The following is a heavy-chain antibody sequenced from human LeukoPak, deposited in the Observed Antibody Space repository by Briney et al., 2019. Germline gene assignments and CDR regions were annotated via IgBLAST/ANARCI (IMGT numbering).Heavy chain of an antibody. CDR3: AKDDRSVVRGTSDF. V-gene: IGHV3-23*01. D-gene: IGHD3-10*01. CDR2: ISSSGGST. Sequence: PGGSLRLSCAASGFTFSSYAMSWVRQAPGKGLEWVSAISSSGGSTYYADSVEGRFSIFRDNSKNTLSLQMNSLRAEDTAVYYCAKDDRSVVRGTSDFWGQGSLVTVSS. CDR1: GFTFSSYA. J-gene: IGHJ4*02.